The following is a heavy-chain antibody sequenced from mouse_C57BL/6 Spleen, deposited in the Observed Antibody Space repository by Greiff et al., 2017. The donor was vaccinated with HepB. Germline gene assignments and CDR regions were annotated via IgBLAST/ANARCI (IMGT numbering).Heavy chain of an antibody. CDR1: GFTFSSYA. Sequence: EVKVEESGEGLVKPGGSLKLSCAASGFTFSSYAMSWVRQTPEKRLEWVAYISSGGDYIYYADTVKGRFTISRDNARNTLYLQMSSLKSEDTAMYYCTRERRGGWYFDVWGTGTTVTVSS. V-gene: IGHV5-9-1*02. D-gene: IGHD2-12*01. J-gene: IGHJ1*03. CDR3: TRERRGGWYFDV. CDR2: ISSGGDYI.